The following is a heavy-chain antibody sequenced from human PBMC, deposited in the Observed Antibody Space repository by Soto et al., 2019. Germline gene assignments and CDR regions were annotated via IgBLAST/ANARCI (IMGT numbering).Heavy chain of an antibody. CDR1: GGSSSSYY. J-gene: IGHJ4*02. CDR2: IYYSGST. CDR3: ARRYGGALDF. D-gene: IGHD4-17*01. V-gene: IGHV4-59*08. Sequence: SQTLSLTCTVSGGSSSSYYWSWIRQPPGKGLEWIGYIYYSGSTNYNPSLKSRVTISVDTSKNQFSLKLSSVTAADTAVYYCARRYGGALDFSGEGILVTVSS.